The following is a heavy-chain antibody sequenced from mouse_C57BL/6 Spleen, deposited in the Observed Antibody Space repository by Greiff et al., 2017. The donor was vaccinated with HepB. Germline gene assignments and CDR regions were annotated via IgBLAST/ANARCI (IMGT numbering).Heavy chain of an antibody. CDR1: GYSITSGYY. CDR2: ISYDGSN. J-gene: IGHJ2*01. CDR3: ARGDYDYDFDY. V-gene: IGHV3-6*01. Sequence: EVKLQESGPGLVKPSQSLSLTCSVTGYSITSGYYWNWIRQFPGNKLEWMGYISYDGSNNYNPSLKNRISITRDTSKNQFFLKLNSVTTEDTATYYCARGDYDYDFDYWGQGTTLTVSS. D-gene: IGHD2-4*01.